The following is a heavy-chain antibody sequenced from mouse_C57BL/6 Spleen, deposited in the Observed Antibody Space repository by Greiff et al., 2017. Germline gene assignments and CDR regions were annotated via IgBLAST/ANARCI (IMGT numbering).Heavy chain of an antibody. D-gene: IGHD2-3*01. J-gene: IGHJ3*01. CDR3: VKDDCYLAY. CDR2: IRSKSNNYAT. CDR1: GFSFNTYA. V-gene: IGHV10-1*01. Sequence: EVQVVESGGGLVQPKGSLKLSCAASGFSFNTYAMNWVRQAPGKGLEWVARIRSKSNNYATYYADSVKDRFTISRDDSESMLYLQMNDLTTEDTAMYYCVKDDCYLAYWGQGTLVTVSA.